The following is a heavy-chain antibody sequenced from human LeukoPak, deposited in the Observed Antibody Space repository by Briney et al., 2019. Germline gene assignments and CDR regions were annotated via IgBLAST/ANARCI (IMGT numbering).Heavy chain of an antibody. V-gene: IGHV1-46*01. CDR3: ARQTYCTSTSCHYYYYYMDV. Sequence: VASVKVSCKASGYTFTSYYMHWVRQAPGQGLEWMGIINPSGGSTSYAQKFQGRVTMTRDTSTSTVYMELSSLRPEDTAVYYCARQTYCTSTSCHYYYYYMDVWGKGTTVTISS. CDR2: INPSGGST. D-gene: IGHD2-2*01. CDR1: GYTFTSYY. J-gene: IGHJ6*03.